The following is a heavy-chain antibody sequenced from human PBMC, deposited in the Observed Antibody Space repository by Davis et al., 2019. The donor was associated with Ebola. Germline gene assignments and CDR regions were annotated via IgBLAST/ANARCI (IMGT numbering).Heavy chain of an antibody. Sequence: SVKVSCKASGYTFTSYYMHWVRQAPGQGLEWMGGIIPIFGTANYAQKFQGRVTITADESTSTAYMELSSLRSEDTAVYYCARFGTEYYYDRGDYWGQGTLVTVSS. CDR3: ARFGTEYYYDRGDY. D-gene: IGHD3-22*01. J-gene: IGHJ4*02. CDR1: GYTFTSYY. CDR2: IIPIFGTA. V-gene: IGHV1-69*13.